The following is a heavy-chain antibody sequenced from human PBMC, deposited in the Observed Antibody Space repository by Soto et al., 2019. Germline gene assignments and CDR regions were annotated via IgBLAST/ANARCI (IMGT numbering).Heavy chain of an antibody. CDR2: IHSGDRT. J-gene: IGHJ4*02. Sequence: EVPLVESGGGLIQPGGSLRLSCSASGFTVSSDFMTWVRQAPGKGLEWVSMIHSGDRTFYADSVNGRFTISRDTSENTLSLQMNSLRVEDTAVYYCGTRGPWGQGTLVTVSS. CDR3: GTRGP. CDR1: GFTVSSDF. V-gene: IGHV3-53*01.